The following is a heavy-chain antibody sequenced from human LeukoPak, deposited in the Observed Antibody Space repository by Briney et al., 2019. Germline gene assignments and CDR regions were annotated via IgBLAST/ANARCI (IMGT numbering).Heavy chain of an antibody. Sequence: GGSLRLSCAASGFTFSSYGMHWVRQAPGKGLGWVAVISYDGSNKYYADSVKGRFTISRDNSKNTLYLQMNSLRAEDTAVYYCARGFLEWLLYSGVDYWGQGTLVTVSS. CDR2: ISYDGSNK. V-gene: IGHV3-30*03. CDR3: ARGFLEWLLYSGVDY. CDR1: GFTFSSYG. J-gene: IGHJ4*02. D-gene: IGHD3-3*01.